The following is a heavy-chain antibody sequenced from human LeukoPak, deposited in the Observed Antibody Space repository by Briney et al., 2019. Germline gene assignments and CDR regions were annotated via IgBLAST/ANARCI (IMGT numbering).Heavy chain of an antibody. J-gene: IGHJ6*02. Sequence: SVKVSCKASGGTFSSYAISWVRQAPGQGLEWMGRIIPIFGTANYAQKFQGRVTITADKSTSTAYMELSSLRSEDTAVYYCARVGADTYYYYYYGMDVWGQGTTVTVSS. CDR3: ARVGADTYYYYYYGMDV. D-gene: IGHD1-26*01. V-gene: IGHV1-69*06. CDR2: IIPIFGTA. CDR1: GGTFSSYA.